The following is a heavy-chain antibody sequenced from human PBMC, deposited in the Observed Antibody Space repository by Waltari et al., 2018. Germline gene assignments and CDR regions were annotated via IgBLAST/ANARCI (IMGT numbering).Heavy chain of an antibody. CDR3: ATAGAYSPQGGRYYYDS. CDR2: ISGSGGST. V-gene: IGHV3-23*01. J-gene: IGHJ4*02. D-gene: IGHD2-21*01. CDR1: GFTFSSYA. Sequence: EVQLLESGGGLVQPGGSLRLSCAASGFTFSSYAMSWVRQAPGKGLEWVSAISGSGGSTYYADSVKGRFTISRDNAENSLFLQMNSLSAEDTAVYYCATAGAYSPQGGRYYYDSWGQGTVVSVS.